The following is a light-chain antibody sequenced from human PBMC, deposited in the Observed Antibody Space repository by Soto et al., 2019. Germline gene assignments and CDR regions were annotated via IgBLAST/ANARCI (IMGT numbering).Light chain of an antibody. V-gene: IGKV3D-15*01. J-gene: IGKJ2*01. Sequence: EIVMTQSPATLSVSPGERATLSCRASQTFGSNLAWYQQKRGQAPRLLIYDASTRATGIPARFSGSGSGTDFTLTISSLQSEDFALYYCQQYNYWPRTFGQGSKLEIK. CDR3: QQYNYWPRT. CDR1: QTFGSN. CDR2: DAS.